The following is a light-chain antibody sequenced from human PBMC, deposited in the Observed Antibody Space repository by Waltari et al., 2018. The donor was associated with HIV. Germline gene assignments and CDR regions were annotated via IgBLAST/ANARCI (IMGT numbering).Light chain of an antibody. V-gene: IGLV1-47*01. J-gene: IGLJ1*01. CDR2: RNN. CDR1: SSNIGSNY. CDR3: AAWDDSLSGPHYV. Sequence: QSVLTQPPSASGTPGQRVTISCSGSSSNIGSNYVYWYQPLPGTAPKLLIYRNNPRPSGVPDRFSGSKSGTSASLAISGLRSEDEADYYCAAWDDSLSGPHYVFGTGTKVTVL.